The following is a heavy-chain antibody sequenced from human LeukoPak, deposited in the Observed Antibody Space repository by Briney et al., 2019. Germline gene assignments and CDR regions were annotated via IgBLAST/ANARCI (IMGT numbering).Heavy chain of an antibody. CDR2: INHSGTI. D-gene: IGHD3-10*01. Sequence: SETLSLTCGFSGGAFTAYYWNWIRQSPGRGLEWIGEINHSGTINYNPSLKSRITLSVDTSKNQFSLKLSSVTAADTAVYYCAREGGYYGSGSYYKFRLYFDYWGQGTLVTVSS. V-gene: IGHV4-34*01. CDR1: GGAFTAYY. J-gene: IGHJ4*02. CDR3: AREGGYYGSGSYYKFRLYFDY.